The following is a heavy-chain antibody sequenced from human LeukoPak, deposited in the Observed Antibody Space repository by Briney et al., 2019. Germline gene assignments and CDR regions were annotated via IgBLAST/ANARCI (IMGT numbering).Heavy chain of an antibody. V-gene: IGHV4-59*10. CDR3: ARVTEQQLVNYFDY. D-gene: IGHD6-13*01. J-gene: IGHJ4*02. CDR1: GGSFSGHY. CDR2: IYSSGSS. Sequence: SETLSLTCAVYGGSFSGHYWSWIRQPAGKGLEWIGRIYSSGSSNYSPSLNSRVTMSVDTSKNQFSPKLSSVTAADTAVYYCARVTEQQLVNYFDYWGQGTLVTVSS.